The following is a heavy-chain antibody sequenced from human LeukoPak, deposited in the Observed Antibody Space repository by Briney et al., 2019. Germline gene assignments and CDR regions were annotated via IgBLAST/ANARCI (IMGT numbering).Heavy chain of an antibody. CDR3: ARLPMAVTPHVDY. J-gene: IGHJ4*02. D-gene: IGHD2-21*02. CDR2: IYYSGST. Sequence: PSETLSLTCTVSGSSISSFYWSWIRQPPGKGLEWIGYIYYSGSTKYNPSLKSRVTISLGMSKNQFSLKLSSVTAADTAVYYCARLPMAVTPHVDYWGQGTLVTVSS. CDR1: GSSISSFY. V-gene: IGHV4-59*13.